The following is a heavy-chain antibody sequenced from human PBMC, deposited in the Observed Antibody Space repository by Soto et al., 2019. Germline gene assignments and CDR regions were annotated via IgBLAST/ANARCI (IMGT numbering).Heavy chain of an antibody. CDR3: ARGGGRILYAHPNYYYYYGLDV. CDR1: GFNVNTNY. Sequence: EMQLVESGGGLVQPGGSLRLSCEASGFNVNTNYMSWVRQAPGKGLEWVSVIYSGGSTYYADSVKDRFTISRDNSKNTFYLQMDSLGVEDTAVYYCARGGGRILYAHPNYYYYYGLDVWGQGTTVTVSS. CDR2: IYSGGST. J-gene: IGHJ6*02. D-gene: IGHD2-15*01. V-gene: IGHV3-66*01.